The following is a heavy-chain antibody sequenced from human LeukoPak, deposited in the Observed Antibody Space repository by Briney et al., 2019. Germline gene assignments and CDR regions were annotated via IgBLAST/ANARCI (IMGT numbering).Heavy chain of an antibody. CDR1: GFSFDDYA. D-gene: IGHD5-24*01. Sequence: GGSLRLSCAASGFSFDDYAMHWVRHAPGKGLEWVSGVIWNSGRLVYADSVRGRFTISRDNAKNSLYLQMDSLRPEDTAFYYCAKDVDDGSGWLQSLDSWGQGTLVTVSS. CDR2: VIWNSGRL. V-gene: IGHV3-9*01. J-gene: IGHJ4*02. CDR3: AKDVDDGSGWLQSLDS.